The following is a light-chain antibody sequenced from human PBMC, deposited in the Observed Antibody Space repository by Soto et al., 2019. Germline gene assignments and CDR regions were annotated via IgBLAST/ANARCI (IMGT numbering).Light chain of an antibody. CDR2: EGN. CDR1: SSDVGSYNL. Sequence: QSALTQPASVSGSPGQSITISCTGSSSDVGSYNLVSWYQQYPGKAPKLMIFEGNKRPSGVSNRFSASKSGNTASLTISGLQAEDEADYYCWSYAGRRTFEVLGGGTKLTVL. J-gene: IGLJ2*01. CDR3: WSYAGRRTFEV. V-gene: IGLV2-23*03.